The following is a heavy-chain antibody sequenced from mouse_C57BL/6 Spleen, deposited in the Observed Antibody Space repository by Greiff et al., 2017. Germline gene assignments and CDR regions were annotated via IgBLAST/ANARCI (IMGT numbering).Heavy chain of an antibody. V-gene: IGHV1-81*01. CDR2: IYPRSGNT. Sequence: QVQLKQSGAELARPGASVKLSCKASGYTFTSYGISWVKQRTGQGLEWIGEIYPRSGNTYYNEKFKGKATLTADKSSSTAYMELRSLTSEDSAVYFCAFYYDSSIAYWGQGTLVTVSA. J-gene: IGHJ3*01. CDR3: AFYYDSSIAY. D-gene: IGHD2-4*01. CDR1: GYTFTSYG.